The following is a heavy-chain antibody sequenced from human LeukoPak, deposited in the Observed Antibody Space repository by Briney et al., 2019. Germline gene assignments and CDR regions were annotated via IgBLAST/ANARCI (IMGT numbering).Heavy chain of an antibody. Sequence: GASVKVSCKAPGYTFTGYYMHWVRQAPGQGLEWMGWINPNSGGTNYAQKFQGRVTMTRDTSISTAYMELSRLRSDDTAVYYCARDGTTGDYYYYYMDVWGKGTTVTVSS. CDR3: ARDGTTGDYYYYYMDV. D-gene: IGHD1-1*01. CDR1: GYTFTGYY. J-gene: IGHJ6*03. V-gene: IGHV1-2*02. CDR2: INPNSGGT.